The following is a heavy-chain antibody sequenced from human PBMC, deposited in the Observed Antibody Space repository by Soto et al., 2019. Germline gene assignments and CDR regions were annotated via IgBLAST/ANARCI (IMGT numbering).Heavy chain of an antibody. V-gene: IGHV2-5*02. J-gene: IGHJ4*02. D-gene: IGHD4-17*01. CDR1: GFSLSTYHMG. CDR3: AHAGDYDLLTFDH. CDR2: IYWDDAK. Sequence: QITLKESGPTLVRPAQTLTLTCDFSGFSLSTYHMGVAWIRQPPGKALDWLALIYWDDAKRYSPSLKDRLAISKDTSSNQVLLTITNIAPGDSATYFCAHAGDYDLLTFDHWGPGTLVTVSS.